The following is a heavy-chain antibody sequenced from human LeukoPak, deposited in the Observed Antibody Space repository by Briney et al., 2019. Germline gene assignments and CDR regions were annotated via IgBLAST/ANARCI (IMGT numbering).Heavy chain of an antibody. CDR3: ARDPLKYCTNGVCYAFDY. V-gene: IGHV3-33*01. D-gene: IGHD2-8*01. J-gene: IGHJ4*02. Sequence: GRSLRLSCAASGFTFSSYGMHWVRQAPGKGLEWVAVIWYDGSNKYYADSVKGRFTISRDNSKNTLYLQMNSQRAEDTAVYYCARDPLKYCTNGVCYAFDYWGQGTLVTVSS. CDR2: IWYDGSNK. CDR1: GFTFSSYG.